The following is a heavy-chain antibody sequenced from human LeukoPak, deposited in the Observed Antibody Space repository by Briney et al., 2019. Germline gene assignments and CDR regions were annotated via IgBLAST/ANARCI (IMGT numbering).Heavy chain of an antibody. CDR3: ARETMDTAMVLYFDY. V-gene: IGHV3-30*04. Sequence: GGSLRLSCAASGFTLSSYAMHWVRQAPGKGLEWVAVTSFDGSNKYYADSVKGRFTISRDNSKNTLYLQMNSLRAEDTAVYYCARETMDTAMVLYFDYWGQGTPVTVSS. CDR2: TSFDGSNK. D-gene: IGHD5-18*01. J-gene: IGHJ4*02. CDR1: GFTLSSYA.